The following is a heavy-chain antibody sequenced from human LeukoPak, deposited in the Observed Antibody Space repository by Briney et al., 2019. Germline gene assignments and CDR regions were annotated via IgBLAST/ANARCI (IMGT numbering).Heavy chain of an antibody. CDR1: GVSIGSHY. J-gene: IGHJ4*02. Sequence: SETLSLTCTVSGVSIGSHYWSWIRQSPGKGLEWIGCVYNSGTTVYNPSLTGRVTISVDTSKNQYSLNLRSETAADAAVYYCARDAYWGQGILVTVSS. CDR3: ARDAY. CDR2: VYNSGTT. V-gene: IGHV4-59*11.